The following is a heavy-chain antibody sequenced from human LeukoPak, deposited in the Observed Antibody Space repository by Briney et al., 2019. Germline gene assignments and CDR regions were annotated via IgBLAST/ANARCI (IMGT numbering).Heavy chain of an antibody. V-gene: IGHV4-34*01. J-gene: IGHJ4*02. CDR2: INHSGST. CDR3: ARVQYSSSSIDY. CDR1: GGSFSGYY. D-gene: IGHD6-6*01. Sequence: SETLSLTCAVYGGSFSGYYWSWIRQPPGKGLEWIGVINHSGSTNYNPSLKSRVTISVDTSKNQFSLKLSSVTAADTAVYYCARVQYSSSSIDYWGQGTLVTVSS.